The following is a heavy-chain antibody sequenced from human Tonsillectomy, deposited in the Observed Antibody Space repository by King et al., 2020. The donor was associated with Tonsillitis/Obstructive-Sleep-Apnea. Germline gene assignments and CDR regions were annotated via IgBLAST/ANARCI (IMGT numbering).Heavy chain of an antibody. V-gene: IGHV5-10-1*03. J-gene: IGHJ6*02. Sequence: VQLVESGAEVKKPGESLRISCKGSGYSFTSYWISWVRQMPGKGLEWMGRIDPSDSYTDYSPSFQGHVTISADKSISTAYLQWSSLKASDTAMYYCASAGGYYSGMDVWATGPRSSSP. CDR1: GYSFTSYW. CDR2: IDPSDSYT. D-gene: IGHD3-10*01. CDR3: ASAGGYYSGMDV.